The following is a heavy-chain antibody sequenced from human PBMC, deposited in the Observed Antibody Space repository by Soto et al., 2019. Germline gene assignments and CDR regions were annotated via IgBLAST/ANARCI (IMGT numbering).Heavy chain of an antibody. Sequence: LETLSLTCAVYGGSFSGYYWSRIRQPPGKGLEWIGEINHSGSTNYNPSLKSRVTISVDTSKNQFSLKLSSVTAADTAVYYCARLTYYDFWSGYPGPSLGMDVWGQGTTVTVSS. CDR2: INHSGST. CDR3: ARLTYYDFWSGYPGPSLGMDV. V-gene: IGHV4-34*01. CDR1: GGSFSGYY. D-gene: IGHD3-3*01. J-gene: IGHJ6*02.